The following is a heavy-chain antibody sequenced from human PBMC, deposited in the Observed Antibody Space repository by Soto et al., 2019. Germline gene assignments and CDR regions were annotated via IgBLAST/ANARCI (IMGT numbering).Heavy chain of an antibody. CDR2: IIPILGIA. CDR3: AIGSGADYHYYAMDV. J-gene: IGHJ6*02. V-gene: IGHV1-69*02. Sequence: SVKVSCKASGGTFRSYIISWVRQAPGQGLEWMGRIIPILGIANYAQKFQGRVTITADKSTSTAYMELSSLRSEDTAVYYCAIGSGADYHYYAMDVWAQGTTVTVSS. CDR1: GGTFRSYI. D-gene: IGHD3-10*01.